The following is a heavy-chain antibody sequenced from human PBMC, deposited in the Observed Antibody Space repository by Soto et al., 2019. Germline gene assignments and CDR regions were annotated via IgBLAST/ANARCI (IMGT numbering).Heavy chain of an antibody. Sequence: QVQLQESGPGLVKPSQTLSLTCTVSGGSISSGGYYWSWIRQHPGKGLEWIGYIYYSGSTYYNPSFKSRVTISVDTSKNQFSLKLSSVTAADTAVYYCARGGAVTYTRRYGMDVWGQGTTVTVSS. J-gene: IGHJ6*02. CDR1: GGSISSGGYY. D-gene: IGHD3-10*01. CDR3: ARGGAVTYTRRYGMDV. CDR2: IYYSGST. V-gene: IGHV4-31*03.